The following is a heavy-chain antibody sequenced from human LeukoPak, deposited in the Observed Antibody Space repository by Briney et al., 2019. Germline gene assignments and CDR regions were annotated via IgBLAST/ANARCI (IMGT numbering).Heavy chain of an antibody. V-gene: IGHV4-59*01. D-gene: IGHD5-24*01. J-gene: IGHJ4*02. CDR1: GGSISSYY. CDR2: IYYSGST. CDR3: ASLDGYNGQSDY. Sequence: SETLSLTCTVSGGSISSYYWSWIRQPPGKGLEWIGYIYYSGSTNYNPSPKSRVTISVDTSKNQFSLKLSSVTAADTAVYYCASLDGYNGQSDYWGQGTLVTVSS.